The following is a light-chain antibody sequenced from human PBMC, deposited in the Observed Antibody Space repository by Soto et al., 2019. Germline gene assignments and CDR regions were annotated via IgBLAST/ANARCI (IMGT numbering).Light chain of an antibody. J-gene: IGLJ3*02. CDR2: EVS. CDR3: SSYTSSSARV. Sequence: QSVLTQPASVSGSPGQSITISCTGTSSDGGGYNYVSWYQQHPGKAPKLMIYEVSNRPSGVSDRSSGSMSGITASLTISGLQAEDGAEYYCSSYTSSSARVFGGGTELTLL. CDR1: SSDGGGYNY. V-gene: IGLV2-14*01.